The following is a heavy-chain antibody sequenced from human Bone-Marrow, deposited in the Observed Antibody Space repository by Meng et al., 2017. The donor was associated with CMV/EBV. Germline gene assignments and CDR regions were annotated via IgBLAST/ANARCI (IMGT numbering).Heavy chain of an antibody. CDR3: ARARAAFDI. J-gene: IGHJ3*02. V-gene: IGHV4-39*07. Sequence: GSLRLSCTVSGGSISSSSYYWGWIRQPPGKGLEWIGSIYYSGSTYYNPSLKSRVTISVDTSKNQFSLQLSSVTAADTAVDYCARARAAFDIWGQGTMVTVSS. CDR1: GGSISSSSYY. CDR2: IYYSGST.